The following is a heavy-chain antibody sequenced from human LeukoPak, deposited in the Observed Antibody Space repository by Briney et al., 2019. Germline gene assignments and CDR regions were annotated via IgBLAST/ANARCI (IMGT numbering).Heavy chain of an antibody. V-gene: IGHV1-18*01. J-gene: IGHJ6*03. Sequence: ASVKVSCKASGYTFTSYGISWVRQAPGQGLEWMGWISAYNGNTNYAQKLQGRVTMTTDTSTSTAYMELGSLRSDDTAVYYCARDRVVGATKGYYYYMDVWGKGTTVTVSS. D-gene: IGHD1-26*01. CDR1: GYTFTSYG. CDR3: ARDRVVGATKGYYYYMDV. CDR2: ISAYNGNT.